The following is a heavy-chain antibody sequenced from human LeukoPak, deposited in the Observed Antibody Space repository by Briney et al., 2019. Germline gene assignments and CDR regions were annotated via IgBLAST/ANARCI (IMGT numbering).Heavy chain of an antibody. CDR3: TKDWGTTGPYDS. D-gene: IGHD2-2*01. J-gene: IGHJ4*02. CDR1: GFTFSSYA. Sequence: GGSLRLSCAASGFTFSSYAMSWVRQAPGKGLEWVSSISKGSGYIYYADSVKGRFTLSRDNAKNSLYLQMNSLRAEDTAIYYCTKDWGTTGPYDSWGQGTLVTVSS. CDR2: ISKGSGYI. V-gene: IGHV3-21*01.